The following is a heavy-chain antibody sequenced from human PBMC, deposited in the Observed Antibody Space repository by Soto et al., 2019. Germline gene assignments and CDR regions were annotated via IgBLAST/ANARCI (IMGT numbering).Heavy chain of an antibody. CDR2: IVVGSGNT. CDR3: AADRKGIAAYDSSGYTGPWFDP. Sequence: QMQLVQSGPEVKKPGTSVKVSCKASGFTFTSSAVQWVRQAPGQRLEWIGWIVVGSGNTNYAQNFQERVTITRDMSTSTAYMELGSLRLEDTAVYYWAADRKGIAAYDSSGYTGPWFDPWGQGTLVTVSS. J-gene: IGHJ5*02. D-gene: IGHD3-22*01. V-gene: IGHV1-58*01. CDR1: GFTFTSSA.